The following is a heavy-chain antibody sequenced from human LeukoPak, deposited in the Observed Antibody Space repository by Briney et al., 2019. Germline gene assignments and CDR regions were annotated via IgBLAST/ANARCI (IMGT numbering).Heavy chain of an antibody. Sequence: ASVKVSCKASGYTFTGYYMHWVRQAPGQGLEWMGGFDPEDGETIYAQKFQGRVTMTEDTSTDTAYMELSSLGSEDTAVYYCATPQPGDYDYVWGSFSLSFDIWGQGTMVTVSS. CDR1: GYTFTGYY. CDR3: ATPQPGDYDYVWGSFSLSFDI. J-gene: IGHJ3*02. D-gene: IGHD3-16*01. CDR2: FDPEDGET. V-gene: IGHV1-24*01.